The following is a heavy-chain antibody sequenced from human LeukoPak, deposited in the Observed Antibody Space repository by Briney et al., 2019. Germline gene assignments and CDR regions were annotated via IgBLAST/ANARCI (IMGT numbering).Heavy chain of an antibody. J-gene: IGHJ6*03. CDR3: AREVITMVRGVIIRSYYYYMDV. CDR2: IYYSGST. V-gene: IGHV4-59*12. D-gene: IGHD3-10*01. CDR1: GGSISSYY. Sequence: PSETLSLTCSVSGGSISSYYWSWIRQPPGKGLEWIGSIYYSGSTYYNPSLKSRVTISVDTSKNQFSLKLSSVTAADTAVYYCAREVITMVRGVIIRSYYYYMDVWGKGTTVTISS.